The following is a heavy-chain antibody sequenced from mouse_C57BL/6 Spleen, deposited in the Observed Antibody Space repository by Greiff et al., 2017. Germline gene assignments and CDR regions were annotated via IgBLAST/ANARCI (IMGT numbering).Heavy chain of an antibody. CDR2: IYPGDGDT. CDR3: ARRGPGDY. V-gene: IGHV1-80*01. CDR1: GYAFSSYW. Sequence: VKLVESGAELVKPGASVKISCKASGYAFSSYWMNWVKQRPGKGLEWIGQIYPGDGDTNYNGKFKGKATLTADKSSSTAYMQLSSLTSEDSAVYFCARRGPGDYWGQGTSVTVSS. J-gene: IGHJ4*01.